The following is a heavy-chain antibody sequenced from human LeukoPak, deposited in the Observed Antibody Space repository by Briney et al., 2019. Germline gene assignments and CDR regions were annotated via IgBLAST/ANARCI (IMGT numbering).Heavy chain of an antibody. CDR2: ISGSGGST. CDR1: GFTFANYA. V-gene: IGHV3-23*01. D-gene: IGHD3-16*02. J-gene: IGHJ4*02. CDR3: AKDAYDYVWGSYRPFDY. Sequence: GGSLRLSCTASGFTFANYAMSWVRQAPGKGLEWVSAISGSGGSTYYADSVKGRFTISRDNSKNTLYLQMNSLRAEDTAVYYCAKDAYDYVWGSYRPFDYWGQGTLVTVSS.